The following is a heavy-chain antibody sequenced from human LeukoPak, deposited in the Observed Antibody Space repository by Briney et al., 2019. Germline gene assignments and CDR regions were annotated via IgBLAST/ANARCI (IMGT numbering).Heavy chain of an antibody. CDR2: FDPEDGET. Sequence: ASVKVSCKVSGYTLTELSMHWVRQAPGKGLEWMGGFDPEDGETIYAQRFQGRVTMTEDTSTDTAYMELSSLRSEDTAVYYCATGSYYYDSSGYPFDYWGQGTLVTVSS. CDR1: GYTLTELS. J-gene: IGHJ4*02. V-gene: IGHV1-24*01. CDR3: ATGSYYYDSSGYPFDY. D-gene: IGHD3-22*01.